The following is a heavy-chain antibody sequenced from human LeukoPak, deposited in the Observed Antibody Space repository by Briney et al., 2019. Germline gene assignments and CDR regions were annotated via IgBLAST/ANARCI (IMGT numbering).Heavy chain of an antibody. D-gene: IGHD4-17*01. V-gene: IGHV3-72*01. CDR3: ARGGPNGDPDY. CDR1: GFTFSDHY. CDR2: VRIKANGYTT. Sequence: PGGSLRLSCAASGFTFSDHYMDWVRQAPGKGLEWVGRVRIKANGYTTEYAASGKGRFTISRDDSKNSLYLQMNSLQTEDTAVYYCARGGPNGDPDYWGQGTLVTVSS. J-gene: IGHJ4*02.